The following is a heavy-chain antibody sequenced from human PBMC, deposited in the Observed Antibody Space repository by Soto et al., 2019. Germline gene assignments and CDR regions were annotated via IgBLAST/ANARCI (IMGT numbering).Heavy chain of an antibody. D-gene: IGHD6-19*01. V-gene: IGHV1-58*02. J-gene: IGHJ6*02. Sequence: SVKVSCKASGFTFTSSAMQWVRQARGQRLEWIGWIVVGSGNTNYAQKFQERVTITRDMSTSTAYMELSSLRSEDTAVYYCESDFFYGALAGRDYYSYGMDVWGQGTTVTVSS. CDR1: GFTFTSSA. CDR3: ESDFFYGALAGRDYYSYGMDV. CDR2: IVVGSGNT.